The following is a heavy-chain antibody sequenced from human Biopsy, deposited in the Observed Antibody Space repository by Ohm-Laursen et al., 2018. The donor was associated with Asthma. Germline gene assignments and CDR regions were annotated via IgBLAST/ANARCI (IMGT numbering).Heavy chain of an antibody. V-gene: IGHV4-59*07. D-gene: IGHD6-19*01. CDR3: VRAVRNEQWLAPFDY. CDR1: GGSISSFY. Sequence: SDTLSLTWSVYGGSISSFYWSWIRQSPEKGLEWMGYAYWTGSTNYNPSLKSRITMSVDTSKNRMFLELTSVTAADTAIYYCVRAVRNEQWLAPFDYWGQGKPVTVS. CDR2: AYWTGST. J-gene: IGHJ4*02.